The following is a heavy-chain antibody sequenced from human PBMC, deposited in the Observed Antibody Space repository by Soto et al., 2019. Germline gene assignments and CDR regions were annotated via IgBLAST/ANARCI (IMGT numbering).Heavy chain of an antibody. V-gene: IGHV1-3*01. CDR2: INAGNGNT. D-gene: IGHD2-15*01. J-gene: IGHJ6*03. Sequence: ASVKVSCKASGYTFTSYAMHWVRQAPGQRLEWMGWINAGNGNTKYSQKFQGRVTITRDTSASTAYMELSSLRSEDTAVYYCARVREYCSGGSCPYYYYYYMDVWGKGTTVTVSS. CDR1: GYTFTSYA. CDR3: ARVREYCSGGSCPYYYYYYMDV.